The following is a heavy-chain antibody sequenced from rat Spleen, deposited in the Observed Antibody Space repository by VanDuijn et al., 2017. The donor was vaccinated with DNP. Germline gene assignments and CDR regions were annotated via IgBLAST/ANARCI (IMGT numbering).Heavy chain of an antibody. Sequence: QVQLKESGPDLVQPSRTLSLTCTVSGFSLTSYGVSWVRQPPGKGLEWIAAIWSGGSTDYNSALKSRLSISRDTSKSQVLLKMNSLQTEDTATYYCARGEWPYWYFDFWGPGTMVTVSS. CDR1: GFSLTSYG. CDR2: IWSGGST. V-gene: IGHV2-15*01. CDR3: ARGEWPYWYFDF. D-gene: IGHD1-1*01. J-gene: IGHJ1*01.